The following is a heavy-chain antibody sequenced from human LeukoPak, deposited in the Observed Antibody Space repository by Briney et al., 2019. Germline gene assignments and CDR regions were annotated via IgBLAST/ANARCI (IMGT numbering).Heavy chain of an antibody. J-gene: IGHJ4*02. D-gene: IGHD3-10*01. CDR1: GGSISSSNW. CDR3: ARGRGPYYYGSGSSIDY. Sequence: SGTLSLTCAVSGGSISSSNWWSWVRQPPGKGLEWIGEIYHSGSTNYNPSLKSRVTISVDKSKNQFSLKLSSVTAADTAVYYCARGRGPYYYGSGSSIDYWGQGTLVTVSS. CDR2: IYHSGST. V-gene: IGHV4-4*02.